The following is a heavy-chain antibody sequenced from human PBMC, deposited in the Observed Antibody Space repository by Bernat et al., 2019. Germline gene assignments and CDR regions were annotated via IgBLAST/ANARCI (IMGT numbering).Heavy chain of an antibody. V-gene: IGHV1-2*04. CDR1: GYTLTGYY. CDR2: INFNNGDT. D-gene: IGHD3-10*01. Sequence: QVHLVQSGAEVMKPGASVKVSCKASGYTLTGYYIHWVRQAPGQGLEWMGWINFNNGDTNYAQTFQGSVTMNRDTTISTVYMDLSRLRSDDTAVYYCARSGYYYGLDVWGQGTTVTVSS. J-gene: IGHJ6*02. CDR3: ARSGYYYGLDV.